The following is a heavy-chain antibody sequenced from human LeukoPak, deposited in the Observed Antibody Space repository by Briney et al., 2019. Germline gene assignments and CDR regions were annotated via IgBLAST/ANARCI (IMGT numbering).Heavy chain of an antibody. V-gene: IGHV3-23*01. CDR2: ISGSGGST. Sequence: GGSLRLSCAASGFTFSSYGMSWVRQAPGKGLEWVSAISGSGGSTYYADSVKGRFTISRDNSKNTLYLQMNSLRAEDTAVYYCARVMRQYCSSTSCYPSGFDPWGQGTLVTVSS. CDR3: ARVMRQYCSSTSCYPSGFDP. CDR1: GFTFSSYG. D-gene: IGHD2-2*01. J-gene: IGHJ5*02.